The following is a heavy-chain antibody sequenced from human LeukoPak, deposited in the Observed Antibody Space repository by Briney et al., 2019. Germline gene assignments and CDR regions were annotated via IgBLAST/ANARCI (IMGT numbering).Heavy chain of an antibody. D-gene: IGHD3-22*01. V-gene: IGHV3-9*03. CDR1: GFTFDDYA. CDR2: ISWNSGRI. J-gene: IGHJ4*02. CDR3: AKGSYDSSGYYNFDY. Sequence: GGSLRLSCAASGFTFDDYAMHWVRQAPGKGLEWVSGISWNSGRIGYADSVKGRFTISRDNAKNSLYLQMNSLRAEDMALYYCAKGSYDSSGYYNFDYWGQGTLVTVSS.